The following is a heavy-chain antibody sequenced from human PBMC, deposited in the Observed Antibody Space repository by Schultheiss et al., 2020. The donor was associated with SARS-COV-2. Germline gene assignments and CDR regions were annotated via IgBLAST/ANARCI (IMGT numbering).Heavy chain of an antibody. D-gene: IGHD6-19*01. CDR2: IWYDGSNK. Sequence: GGSLRLSCAASGFTFSSYAMSWVRQAPGKGLEWVAVIWYDGSNKYYADSVKGRFTISRDNAKNSLYLQMNSLRVEDTAVYYCARLGSGWYLSDYWGQGTLVTVSS. CDR3: ARLGSGWYLSDY. J-gene: IGHJ4*02. CDR1: GFTFSSYA. V-gene: IGHV3-33*08.